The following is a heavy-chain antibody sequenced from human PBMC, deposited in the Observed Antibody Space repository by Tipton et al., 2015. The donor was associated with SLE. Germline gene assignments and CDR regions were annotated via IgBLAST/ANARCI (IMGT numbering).Heavy chain of an antibody. CDR3: ARGRVMV. V-gene: IGHV4-34*01. CDR1: GFTFSSYA. CDR2: IYYSGST. D-gene: IGHD2-8*01. J-gene: IGHJ4*02. Sequence: LRLSCAASGFTFSSYAMSWVRQAPGKGLEWIGSIYYSGSTNYNPSLKSRVTISVDTSKNQFSLKLSSVTAADTAVYYCARGRVMVWGQGTLVTVSS.